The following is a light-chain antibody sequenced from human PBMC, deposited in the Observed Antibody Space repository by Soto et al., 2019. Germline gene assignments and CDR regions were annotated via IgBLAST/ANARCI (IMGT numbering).Light chain of an antibody. J-gene: IGKJ2*01. V-gene: IGKV3-15*01. CDR3: QHYNGWPPSA. CDR2: GAS. Sequence: IVMTPSPATLSVSPGERATLACRASQSVGSNLGWYQQKPGQAPGRLIYGASSRTTDLPARFSGIGSGTEFTLTFISLKTEDFAIYSCQHYNGWPPSAFGEGNKLEIK. CDR1: QSVGSN.